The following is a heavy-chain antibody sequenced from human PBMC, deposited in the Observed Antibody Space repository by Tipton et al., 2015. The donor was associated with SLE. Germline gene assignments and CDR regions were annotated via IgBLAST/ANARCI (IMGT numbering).Heavy chain of an antibody. Sequence: TLSLTCAVYGGSFSGYYWSWIRQPPGKGLEWIGEINHSGSTNHNPSLKSRVTISVDTSKNQLSLKLSFVSAADTAIYYCARDYYGSGFDAFDIWGQGTMVTVSS. D-gene: IGHD3-10*01. J-gene: IGHJ3*02. V-gene: IGHV4-34*01. CDR2: INHSGST. CDR1: GGSFSGYY. CDR3: ARDYYGSGFDAFDI.